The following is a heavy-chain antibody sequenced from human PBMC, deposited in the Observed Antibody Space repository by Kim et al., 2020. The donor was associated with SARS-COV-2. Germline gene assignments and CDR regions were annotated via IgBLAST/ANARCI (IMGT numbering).Heavy chain of an antibody. Sequence: SQTLSLTCAISGDSVSSNSAAWNWIRQSPSRGLEWLGRTYYRSKWYNDYAVSVKSRITINPDTSKNQFSLQLNSVTPEDTAVYYCATTRGRAAAGRHWNWFDPWGQGTLVTVSS. CDR3: ATTRGRAAAGRHWNWFDP. D-gene: IGHD6-13*01. J-gene: IGHJ5*02. V-gene: IGHV6-1*01. CDR1: GDSVSSNSAA. CDR2: TYYRSKWYN.